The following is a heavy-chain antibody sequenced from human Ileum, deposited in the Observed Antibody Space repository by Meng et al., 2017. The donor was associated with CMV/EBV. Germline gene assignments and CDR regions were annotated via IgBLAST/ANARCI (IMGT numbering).Heavy chain of an antibody. Sequence: GESLKISWAASDIIFNTHGIHWLRQAPGKGLEWVAFMWPDGTERYNENIVRGRFVGSRDKSKNTVFLQLSSLRAGDTAVDYCVGHQGGPREGGRVVWGQGTLVTVSS. J-gene: IGHJ4*02. V-gene: IGHV3-30*02. CDR1: DIIFNTHG. CDR2: MWPDGTER. D-gene: IGHD2-15*01. CDR3: VGHQGGPREGGRVV.